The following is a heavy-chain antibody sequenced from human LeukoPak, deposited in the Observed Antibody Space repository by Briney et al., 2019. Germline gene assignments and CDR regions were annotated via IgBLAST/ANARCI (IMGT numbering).Heavy chain of an antibody. CDR3: ARFMGAATTSHIDY. Sequence: PSETLSLTCAVSGYSISSDYYWGWIRQPPGKGLGWIGNIYHSGRTYYNPSLKSRVTISVDTSKNQFSLKLSSVTAADTAVYYCARFMGAATTSHIDYWGQGTLVTVSS. J-gene: IGHJ4*02. CDR2: IYHSGRT. D-gene: IGHD1-26*01. V-gene: IGHV4-38-2*01. CDR1: GYSISSDYY.